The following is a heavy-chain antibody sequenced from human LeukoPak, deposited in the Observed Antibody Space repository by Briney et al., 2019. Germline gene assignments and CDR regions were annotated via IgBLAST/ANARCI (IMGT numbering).Heavy chain of an antibody. Sequence: GGSLRLSCAASGFTFSNYAMSWVRQAPGKGLEWVSAISGSGGSTYYADSVKGRFTISRDTSKNTLYLQVNSLRVEDTAVYYCAKRIWSVSTSCYDCWFDPWGQGTLVTVSS. CDR2: ISGSGGST. CDR3: AKRIWSVSTSCYDCWFDP. D-gene: IGHD2-2*01. CDR1: GFTFSNYA. V-gene: IGHV3-23*01. J-gene: IGHJ5*02.